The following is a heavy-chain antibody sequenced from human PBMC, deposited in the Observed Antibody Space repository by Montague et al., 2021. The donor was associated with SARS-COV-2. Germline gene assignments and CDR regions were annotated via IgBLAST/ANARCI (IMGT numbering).Heavy chain of an antibody. CDR1: GGSISSYY. CDR3: ARGIAGTYCGGDCYNNWFDP. V-gene: IGHV4-59*01. Sequence: ETLSLTCTVSGGSISSYYWSWIRQPPGKGLEWIGYIYYSGSTNYNPSLKSRVTISVDTSKNQFSLKLSSVTAADTAVYYCARGIAGTYCGGDCYNNWFDPWGQGTLVTVSS. D-gene: IGHD2-21*02. CDR2: IYYSGST. J-gene: IGHJ5*02.